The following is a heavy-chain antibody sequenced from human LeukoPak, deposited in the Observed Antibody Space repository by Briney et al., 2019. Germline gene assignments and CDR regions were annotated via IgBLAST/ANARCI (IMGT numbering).Heavy chain of an antibody. D-gene: IGHD6-13*01. V-gene: IGHV1-69*05. CDR3: ARGHYGSSWYYYYYYMDV. J-gene: IGHJ6*03. Sequence: ASVKVSCKASGGTFSSYAISWVRQAPGQGLEWMGGIISIFGTANYAQKFQGRVTITTDESTSTAYMELSSLRSEDTAVYYCARGHYGSSWYYYYYYMDVWGKGTTVTVSS. CDR1: GGTFSSYA. CDR2: IISIFGTA.